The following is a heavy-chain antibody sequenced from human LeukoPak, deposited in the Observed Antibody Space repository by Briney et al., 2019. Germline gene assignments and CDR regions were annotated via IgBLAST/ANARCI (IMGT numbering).Heavy chain of an antibody. J-gene: IGHJ4*02. CDR1: GFSFSSYW. CDR2: IKQDGSEK. V-gene: IGHV3-7*01. CDR3: ARDYPPY. Sequence: GGSLRLSCAASGFSFSSYWMSWVRQVPGKGLEWVANIKQDGSEKDYVDSVKGRSTISRDNAKKSLYLQMYSLRAGDTAVYYCARDYPPYWGQGTLVTVSA.